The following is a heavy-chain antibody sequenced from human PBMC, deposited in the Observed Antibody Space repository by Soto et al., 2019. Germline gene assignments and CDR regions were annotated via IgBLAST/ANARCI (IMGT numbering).Heavy chain of an antibody. CDR1: GGTFSSHV. D-gene: IGHD3-3*01. J-gene: IGHJ3*02. CDR2: IIPICDTT. CDR3: ARAQTIHLVDAYDI. Sequence: QVQLVQSGAEVKKPGSSGKVSCKASGGTFSSHVITWVRQAPGQGLEWMGGIIPICDTTNYAQKFQGRVTITAHASTSTAYVDLSRLRPDDAAVYYCARAQTIHLVDAYDIWGQGTVVTVSS. V-gene: IGHV1-69*01.